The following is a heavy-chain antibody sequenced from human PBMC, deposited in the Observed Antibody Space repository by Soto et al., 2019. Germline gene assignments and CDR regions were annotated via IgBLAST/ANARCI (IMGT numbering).Heavy chain of an antibody. Sequence: GRSLRLSCAASGFTFSSYWMHWVRQAPGKGLVWVSRINSDGSSTSYADSVKGRFTISRDSAKNTLYLQMNSLRAEDTAVYYCARDHQLLGNWFDPWGQGTLVTVSS. CDR3: ARDHQLLGNWFDP. D-gene: IGHD2-2*01. CDR2: INSDGSST. J-gene: IGHJ5*02. V-gene: IGHV3-74*01. CDR1: GFTFSSYW.